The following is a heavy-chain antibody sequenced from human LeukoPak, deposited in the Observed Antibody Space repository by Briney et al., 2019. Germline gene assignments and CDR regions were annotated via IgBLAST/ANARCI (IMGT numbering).Heavy chain of an antibody. J-gene: IGHJ4*02. CDR3: AREYSSSSVDY. Sequence: SVKVSCKASGGTFSSYAISWVRQAPGQGPEWMGRIIPILGIANYAQKFQGRVTITADKSTSTAYMELSSLRSEDTAVYYCAREYSSSSVDYWGQGTLVTVSS. D-gene: IGHD6-6*01. CDR2: IIPILGIA. V-gene: IGHV1-69*04. CDR1: GGTFSSYA.